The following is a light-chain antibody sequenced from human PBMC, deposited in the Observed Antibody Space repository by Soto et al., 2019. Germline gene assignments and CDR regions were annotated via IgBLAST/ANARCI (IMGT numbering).Light chain of an antibody. CDR1: QRIGSY. Sequence: DIQMTQSPSSLSGSVGDRVMITCRASQRIGSYLNWYQQIPGKAPKLLIYATSNLQSGVPLRFSGSGSGTDFSFTISSLQPEDFATYYCQQSYSIPLTFGGGTKVDIK. CDR3: QQSYSIPLT. V-gene: IGKV1-39*01. J-gene: IGKJ4*01. CDR2: ATS.